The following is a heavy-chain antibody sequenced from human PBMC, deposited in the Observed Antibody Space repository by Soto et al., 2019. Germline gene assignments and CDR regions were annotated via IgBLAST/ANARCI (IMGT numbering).Heavy chain of an antibody. CDR1: GGSFSGYS. CDR2: INHSGST. J-gene: IGHJ4*02. CDR3: ARAHRLYSSSWYLDY. Sequence: PSETLSLTCAVYGGSFSGYSWSWIRQPPGKGLEWIGEINHSGSTNYNPSLKSRVTISVDTSKNQFSLKLSSVTAADTAVYYCARAHRLYSSSWYLDYWGQGTLVTVSS. D-gene: IGHD6-13*01. V-gene: IGHV4-34*01.